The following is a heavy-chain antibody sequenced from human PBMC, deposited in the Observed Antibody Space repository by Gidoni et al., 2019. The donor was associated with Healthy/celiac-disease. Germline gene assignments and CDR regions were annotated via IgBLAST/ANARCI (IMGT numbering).Heavy chain of an antibody. J-gene: IGHJ3*02. CDR1: GFTFSSYA. V-gene: IGHV3-30*04. CDR2: ISYDGSNK. Sequence: QVQLVESGGGVVQPGRSLRLSCAASGFTFSSYAMHWVRQAPGKGLEWVAVISYDGSNKYYADSVKGRFTISRDNSKNTLYLQMNSLRAEDTAVYYCASEGIQLWSNDAFDIWGQGTMVTVSS. CDR3: ASEGIQLWSNDAFDI. D-gene: IGHD5-18*01.